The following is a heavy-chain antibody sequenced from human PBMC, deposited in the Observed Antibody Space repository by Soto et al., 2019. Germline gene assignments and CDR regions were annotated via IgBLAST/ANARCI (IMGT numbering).Heavy chain of an antibody. V-gene: IGHV1-18*01. CDR3: ARGLGYYYDSSGYYYYYYGMDV. CDR1: GYTFITYG. Sequence: ASVKVSCKASGYTFITYGSSWVRQAPGQGLEWMGWISSYNGNTNYAQKFQGWVTMTRDTSISTAYMELSRLRSDDTAVYYCARGLGYYYDSSGYYYYYYGMDVWGQGTTVTVSS. CDR2: ISSYNGNT. J-gene: IGHJ6*02. D-gene: IGHD3-22*01.